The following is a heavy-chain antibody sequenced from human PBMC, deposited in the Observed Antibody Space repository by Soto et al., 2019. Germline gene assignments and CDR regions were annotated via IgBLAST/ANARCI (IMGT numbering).Heavy chain of an antibody. CDR3: ASQIGGSSCVVYYYYGMDV. CDR2: IIPIFGTA. J-gene: IGHJ6*02. V-gene: IGHV1-69*05. Sequence: SVKVSCKASGGTFSSYAISWVRQAPGQGLEWMGGIIPIFGTANYAQKFQGRVTITTDKSTSTAYMELSSLRSEDTVVYYCASQIGGSSCVVYYYYGMDVWGQGTTVTVSS. D-gene: IGHD2-2*01. CDR1: GGTFSSYA.